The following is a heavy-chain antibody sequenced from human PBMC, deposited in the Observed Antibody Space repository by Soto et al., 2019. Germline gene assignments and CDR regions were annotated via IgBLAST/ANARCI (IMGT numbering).Heavy chain of an antibody. CDR1: GGTFSSYA. D-gene: IGHD3-10*01. CDR2: IIPIFATA. V-gene: IGHV1-69*01. CDR3: ARALENESTALWYAFEI. J-gene: IGHJ3*02. Sequence: QVQLVQSGAEVKKPGSSVKVSCKASGGTFSSYAISWVRQAPGQGLEWMGGIIPIFATANYAQKFQGRVTITADESTSTAYMELSSLRSEDTAVEYCARALENESTALWYAFEIWCQGTMVTVSS.